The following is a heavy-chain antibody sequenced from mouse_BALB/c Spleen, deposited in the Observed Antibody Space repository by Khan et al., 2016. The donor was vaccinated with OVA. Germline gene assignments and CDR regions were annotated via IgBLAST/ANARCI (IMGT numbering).Heavy chain of an antibody. CDR2: INPSNGYT. Sequence: LEVSGAELARPGASVKMSCKASGYTFTSYTIHWIKLRPGQGLEWIGYINPSNGYTNYNQKFKDKATLTADKSSTTAYMQLSSLTSDDSAVYYCGRDGAYHRNDGWFAYWGQGTLVTVSA. CDR3: GRDGAYHRNDGWFAY. D-gene: IGHD2-14*01. J-gene: IGHJ3*01. CDR1: GYTFTSYT. V-gene: IGHV1-4*01.